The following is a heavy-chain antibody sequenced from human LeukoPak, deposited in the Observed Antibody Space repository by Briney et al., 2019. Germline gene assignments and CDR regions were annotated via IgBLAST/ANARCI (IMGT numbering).Heavy chain of an antibody. CDR1: GYTFTSYD. CDR2: MNPNSGNT. J-gene: IGHJ6*03. CDR3: ARGVGVAGTNYYYYYMDV. V-gene: IGHV1-8*01. Sequence: ASVKVSCKASGYTFTSYDITWVRQATGQGLEWMGWMNPNSGNTGYAQKFQGRVTMTRNTSISTAYMELSSLRSEDTPAYYCARGVGVAGTNYYYYYMDVWGKGTTVTVSS. D-gene: IGHD6-19*01.